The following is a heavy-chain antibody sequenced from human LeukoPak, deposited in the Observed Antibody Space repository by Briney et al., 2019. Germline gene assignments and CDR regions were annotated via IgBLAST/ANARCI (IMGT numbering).Heavy chain of an antibody. V-gene: IGHV3-66*02. Sequence: GGSLRLSCAASGFTVSSNYMSWVRQAPGKGLEWASVIYSGGTTYYADSVEGRFTISRDSSKNTPYLQMNSLRAEDTAVYYCARDVEMDYWGQGTLVTVSS. CDR3: ARDVEMDY. J-gene: IGHJ4*02. CDR2: IYSGGTT. D-gene: IGHD5-24*01. CDR1: GFTVSSNY.